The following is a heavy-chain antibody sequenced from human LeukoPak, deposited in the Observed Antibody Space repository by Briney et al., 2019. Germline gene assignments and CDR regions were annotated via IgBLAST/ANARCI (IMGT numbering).Heavy chain of an antibody. D-gene: IGHD2-21*01. CDR2: IYYSGST. CDR3: ARLTDLYCGGDCSEIDAFDI. V-gene: IGHV4-59*12. Sequence: SETLSLTCTVSGGSISSYYWSWIRQPPGKGLEWIGYIYYSGSTNYNPSLKSRVTISVDTSKNQFSLKLSSVTAADTAVYYCARLTDLYCGGDCSEIDAFDIWGQGTMVTVSS. CDR1: GGSISSYY. J-gene: IGHJ3*02.